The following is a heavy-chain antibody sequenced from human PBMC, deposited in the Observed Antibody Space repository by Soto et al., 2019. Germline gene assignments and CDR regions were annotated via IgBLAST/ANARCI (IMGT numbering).Heavy chain of an antibody. Sequence: EVRLVESGGGLMQPGGSLRLSCAASGFSVSTNYMTCVRQAPEKGLEWVSVTYTGGTTYYADSVKGRFTISRDNSKNTLYLQMDSLRGEDTAVYYCARAYGDYGNWYFDLWGRGTLVTVSS. J-gene: IGHJ2*01. V-gene: IGHV3-53*01. D-gene: IGHD4-17*01. CDR3: ARAYGDYGNWYFDL. CDR1: GFSVSTNY. CDR2: TYTGGTT.